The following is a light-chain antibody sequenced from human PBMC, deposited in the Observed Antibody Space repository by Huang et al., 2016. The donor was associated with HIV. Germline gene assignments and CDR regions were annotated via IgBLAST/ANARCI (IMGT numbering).Light chain of an antibody. Sequence: EIVMTQSPATLSVSPGQRVTLSCRASQSVSSNLAWYQQKPGQAPRLLIYGASTRATSFPARFSGSGSGTEFTLTINSLQSEDFAVYYCQQYNNWPLTFGGGTKVENK. CDR3: QQYNNWPLT. CDR1: QSVSSN. V-gene: IGKV3-15*01. CDR2: GAS. J-gene: IGKJ4*01.